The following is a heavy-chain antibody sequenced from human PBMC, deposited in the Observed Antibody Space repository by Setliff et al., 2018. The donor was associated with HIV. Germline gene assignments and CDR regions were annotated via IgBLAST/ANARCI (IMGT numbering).Heavy chain of an antibody. D-gene: IGHD6-19*01. CDR3: ARPKRGGQWLVPIDY. CDR2: LSYDGDNY. J-gene: IGHJ4*02. CDR1: GFTFNTYA. Sequence: RLSCAASGFTFNTYAMHWVRQPPGKGLEWVAVLSYDGDNYYYADSVRGRFTISRDNSKNTLYLQMNSLRAEDTAVYYCARPKRGGQWLVPIDYWGQGTQVTVSS. V-gene: IGHV3-30*04.